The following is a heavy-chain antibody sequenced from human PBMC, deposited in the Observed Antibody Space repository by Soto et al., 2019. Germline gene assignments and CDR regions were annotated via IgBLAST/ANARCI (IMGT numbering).Heavy chain of an antibody. V-gene: IGHV6-1*01. D-gene: IGHD6-13*01. Sequence: SQTLSLTCAISGDSVSSNSAAWNWIRQSPSRGIEWLGRTYYRSKWYNDYAVSVKSRITINPDTSKNQFSLQLNSVTPEDTAVYYCARGYVAAAATGDYYYGMDVWGQGTTVTVSS. CDR3: ARGYVAAAATGDYYYGMDV. CDR2: TYYRSKWYN. CDR1: GDSVSSNSAA. J-gene: IGHJ6*02.